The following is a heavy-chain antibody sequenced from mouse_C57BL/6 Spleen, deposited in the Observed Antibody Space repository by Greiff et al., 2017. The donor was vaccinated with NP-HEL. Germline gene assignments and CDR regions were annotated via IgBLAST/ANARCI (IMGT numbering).Heavy chain of an antibody. CDR2: IYPGDGDT. Sequence: QVQLQQSGPELVKPGASVKISCKASGYAFSSSWMNWVKQRPGKGLEWIGRIYPGDGDTNYNGKFKGKATLTADKSSSTAYMQLSSLTSEDSAVYFCASFLLTGYFDYWGQGTTLTVSS. CDR1: GYAFSSSW. CDR3: ASFLLTGYFDY. V-gene: IGHV1-82*01. J-gene: IGHJ2*01. D-gene: IGHD4-1*01.